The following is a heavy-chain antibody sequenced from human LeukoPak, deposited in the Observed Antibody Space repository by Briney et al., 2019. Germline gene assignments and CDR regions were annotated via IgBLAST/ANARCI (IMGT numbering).Heavy chain of an antibody. Sequence: PGRSLRLSCAASGFTFDDYAMHWVRQAPGKGLEWVSGISWNSGSIGYADSVKGRFTISRDNAKNSLCLQMNSLRAEGTALYYCAKGSQGFDYWGQGTLVTVSS. D-gene: IGHD1-26*01. J-gene: IGHJ4*02. V-gene: IGHV3-9*01. CDR2: ISWNSGSI. CDR3: AKGSQGFDY. CDR1: GFTFDDYA.